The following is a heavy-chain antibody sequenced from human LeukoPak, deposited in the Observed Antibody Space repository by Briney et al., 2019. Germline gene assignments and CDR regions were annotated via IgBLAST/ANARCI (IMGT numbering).Heavy chain of an antibody. CDR1: GFTFTSYA. J-gene: IGHJ5*02. CDR3: AKEGWVQGWFDP. CDR2: ISGTGGYT. Sequence: PGGSPRLSCAASGFTFTSYAMSWVRQAPGKGLEWVSGISGTGGYTYYADSVKGRFTISRDNSKNTLYLQMNSLRAEDTAVYYCAKEGWVQGWFDPWGQGTLVTVSS. D-gene: IGHD1-26*01. V-gene: IGHV3-23*01.